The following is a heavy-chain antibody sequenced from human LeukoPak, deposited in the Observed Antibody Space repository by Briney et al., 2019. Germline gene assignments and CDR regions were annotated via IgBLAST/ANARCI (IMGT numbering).Heavy chain of an antibody. V-gene: IGHV4-4*02. D-gene: IGHD6-19*01. Sequence: SGTLSLTCAVSGGSISSSNWWSWVRPPPGKGLEWIGEIYHSGSTNYNPSLKSPVTISVHKSKNPFSLKLSSVIAADTAVYYCARQYSSGCFDYWGQGTQVTVSS. J-gene: IGHJ4*02. CDR3: ARQYSSGCFDY. CDR1: GGSISSSNW. CDR2: IYHSGST.